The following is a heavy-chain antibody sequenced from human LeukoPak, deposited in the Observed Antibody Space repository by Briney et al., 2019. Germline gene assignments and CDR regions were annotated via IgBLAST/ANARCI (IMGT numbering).Heavy chain of an antibody. CDR1: GGSISGYF. CDR2: IFYGGNT. J-gene: IGHJ4*02. Sequence: SETLSLTCSVSGGSISGYFWSWIRGPPGRGLEWIGYIFYGGNTKYNPSLKSRVAMSADASKNQYSLSLSSVTAADTAIYYCARGRYCAGGGCRLFDFWGQGTLVGVSS. D-gene: IGHD2-8*02. CDR3: ARGRYCAGGGCRLFDF. V-gene: IGHV4-59*01.